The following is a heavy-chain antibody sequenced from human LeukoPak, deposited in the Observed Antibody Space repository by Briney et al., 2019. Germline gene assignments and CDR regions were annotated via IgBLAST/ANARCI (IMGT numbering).Heavy chain of an antibody. Sequence: GGSLRLSCAASGFTFSSYGMHWVRQAPGKGLEWVAVIWYDGSNKYYADSVKGRFTISRDNSKNTLYLQMNSLRAEDTAVYYCAKEGPLDSSGYYLYYFDYWGQGTLVTVSS. J-gene: IGHJ4*02. CDR1: GFTFSSYG. CDR2: IWYDGSNK. D-gene: IGHD3-22*01. CDR3: AKEGPLDSSGYYLYYFDY. V-gene: IGHV3-30*02.